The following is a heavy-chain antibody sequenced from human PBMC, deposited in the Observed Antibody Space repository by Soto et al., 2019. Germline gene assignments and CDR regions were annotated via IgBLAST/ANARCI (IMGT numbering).Heavy chain of an antibody. D-gene: IGHD2-21*02. CDR1: GFTFSGSA. J-gene: IGHJ4*02. V-gene: IGHV3-73*01. Sequence: EVQLVESGGGLVQPGGSLKLSCAASGFTFSGSAMHWVRQASGKGLEWVGRIRSKANSYATAYAASVKGRFTISRDDSKNTAYLQMNSLKTEDTAVYYCTRHGGGDTRPEYWGQGTLVTVSS. CDR2: IRSKANSYAT. CDR3: TRHGGGDTRPEY.